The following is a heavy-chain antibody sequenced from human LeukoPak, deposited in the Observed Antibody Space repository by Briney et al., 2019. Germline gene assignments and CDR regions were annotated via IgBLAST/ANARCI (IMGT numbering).Heavy chain of an antibody. D-gene: IGHD2-15*01. CDR2: MNAGTANT. V-gene: IGHV1-8*01. J-gene: IGHJ4*02. CDR3: ARGRAAAD. CDR1: GYTFTYND. Sequence: ASVKVSCKASGYTFTYNDVNWVRQATRQRLERMGWMNAGTANTGYAPSFQGRLAMTADTSISTAYMELSGLTSDDTAVYYCARGRAAADWGQGTLVTVSS.